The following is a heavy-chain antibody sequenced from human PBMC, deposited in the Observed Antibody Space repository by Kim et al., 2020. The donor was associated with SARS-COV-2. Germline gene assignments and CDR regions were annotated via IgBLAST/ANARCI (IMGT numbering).Heavy chain of an antibody. J-gene: IGHJ2*01. D-gene: IGHD4-4*01. Sequence: SQTLSLTCAISGDSVSSNSAAWNWIRQSPSRGLEWLGRTYYRSKWYNDYAVSVKSRITINPDTSKNQFSLQLNSVTPEDTAVYYCAATVYVGAVARGHWYFDLWGRGTLVTVSS. CDR1: GDSVSSNSAA. V-gene: IGHV6-1*01. CDR3: AATVYVGAVARGHWYFDL. CDR2: TYYRSKWYN.